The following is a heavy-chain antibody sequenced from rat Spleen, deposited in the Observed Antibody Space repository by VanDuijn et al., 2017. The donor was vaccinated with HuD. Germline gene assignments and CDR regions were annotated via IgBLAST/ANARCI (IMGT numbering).Heavy chain of an antibody. CDR1: GFTFSTAW. J-gene: IGHJ2*01. Sequence: EVQVLESGGGLVQPGNSLKLSCATSGFTFSTAWMYWYRQFPEKRLEWVARIKAKSNNYATDYTESVKGRFTISRDDSKSSIYLQRNNLKEEDNAIYYCARIGTTDYWGQGVMVTVSS. V-gene: IGHV6-6*01. CDR2: IKAKSNNYAT. CDR3: ARIGTTDY. D-gene: IGHD1-5*01.